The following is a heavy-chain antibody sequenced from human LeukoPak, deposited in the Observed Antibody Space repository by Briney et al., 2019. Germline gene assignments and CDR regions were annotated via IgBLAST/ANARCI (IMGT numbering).Heavy chain of an antibody. D-gene: IGHD2-2*01. CDR3: ARLGSAAPYYFDY. J-gene: IGHJ4*02. CDR1: GGSFSGYY. CDR2: INHSGST. V-gene: IGHV4-34*01. Sequence: PSETLSLTCAVYGGSFSGYYWSWIRQPPGKGLEWIGEINHSGSTNYNPSLKSRVTISVDTSKNQFSLKLSSVTAADTAVYYCARLGSAAPYYFDYWGQGALVTVSS.